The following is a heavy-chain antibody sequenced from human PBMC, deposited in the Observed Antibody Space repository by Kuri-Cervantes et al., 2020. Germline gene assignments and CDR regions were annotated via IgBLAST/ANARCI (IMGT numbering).Heavy chain of an antibody. CDR2: IFHRRRT. J-gene: IGHJ5*01. CDR3: ARILMVYNIRPSWFDS. D-gene: IGHD2-8*01. V-gene: IGHV4-38-2*01. Sequence: ESLKISCVVSACSINSDYFWGWIRQPPGKGMEWIGSIFHRRRTYYNPYLKSRVTTSIDTFNNQFSLSLNSVTAADTAVYYCARILMVYNIRPSWFDSWGLGILVTVSS. CDR1: ACSINSDYF.